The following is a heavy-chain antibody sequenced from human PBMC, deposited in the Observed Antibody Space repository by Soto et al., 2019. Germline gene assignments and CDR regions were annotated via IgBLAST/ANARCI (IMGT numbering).Heavy chain of an antibody. CDR2: IKYKTGGGTT. CDR3: TTGTTWYVIGY. J-gene: IGHJ1*01. CDR1: GFTLSNAW. V-gene: IGHV3-15*01. Sequence: EVQLVESGGGLVEPGGSLRLSCAASGFTLSNAWMSWVRQAPGKGLEWVGRIKYKTGGGTTDYAATVKGRFTISRDDAKNTGYLQMNSLKTEDTAVYYRTTGTTWYVIGYWGQGTLVTVSS. D-gene: IGHD2-2*03.